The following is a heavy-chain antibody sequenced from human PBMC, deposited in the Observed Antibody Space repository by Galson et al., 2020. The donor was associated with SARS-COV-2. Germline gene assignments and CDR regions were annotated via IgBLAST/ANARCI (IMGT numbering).Heavy chain of an antibody. J-gene: IGHJ5*02. D-gene: IGHD1-1*01. CDR1: GGSISSRSDY. V-gene: IGHV4-39*01. CDR3: VKQGLTLDGLHWFDP. Sequence: ETSETLSLTCTVSGGSISSRSDYWGWIRQPPGKGLEWIGSIYYTGSTYDNPSVQSRVTISVDTSKNQFSLNLNSVTAADTAIYYCVKQGLTLDGLHWFDPWGQGTLVTVSS. CDR2: IYYTGST.